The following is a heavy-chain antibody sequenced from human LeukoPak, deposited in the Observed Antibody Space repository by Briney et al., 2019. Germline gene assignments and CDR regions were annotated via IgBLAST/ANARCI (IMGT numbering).Heavy chain of an antibody. CDR2: INTDGSST. CDR3: AKDTESFRWPTSNTPLDY. CDR1: GFIFSSYW. V-gene: IGHV3-74*01. J-gene: IGHJ4*02. D-gene: IGHD4-23*01. Sequence: GGSLRLSCAASGFIFSSYWMHWVRQAPGKGLVWVSRINTDGSSTSYADSVKGRFTISRDNAKNTLYLQMNSLRAEDTAGYYCAKDTESFRWPTSNTPLDYWGQGTLVTVSS.